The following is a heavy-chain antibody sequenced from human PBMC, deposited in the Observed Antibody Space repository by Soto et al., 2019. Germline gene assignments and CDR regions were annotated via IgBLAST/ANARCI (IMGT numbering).Heavy chain of an antibody. CDR2: IWSDGTNK. D-gene: IGHD3-9*01. CDR1: GFTFGDYA. Sequence: PGGSLRLSCTAFGFTFGDYAVRWFRQAPGKGLEWVALIWSDGTNKYYADSVKGRFTISRDNSKKTLYLQMNSLRAEDTAVYYCVRVFDTYYFDLWGQGNMVTVSS. J-gene: IGHJ4*02. V-gene: IGHV3-33*08. CDR3: VRVFDTYYFDL.